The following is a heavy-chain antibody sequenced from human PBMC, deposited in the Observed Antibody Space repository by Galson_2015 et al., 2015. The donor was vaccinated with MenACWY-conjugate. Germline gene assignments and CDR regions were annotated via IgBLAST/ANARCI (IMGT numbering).Heavy chain of an antibody. D-gene: IGHD3-22*01. Sequence: SVKVSCKASGYTFTSYGISWVRQAPGQGLEWMGWISAYNGNTNYAQKLQGRVTMTTDTSTSTAYMELRSLRSDDTAVYYCARDLGTYYYDSSGYHGGHDAFDIWGQGTMVTVSS. CDR2: ISAYNGNT. CDR3: ARDLGTYYYDSSGYHGGHDAFDI. V-gene: IGHV1-18*01. CDR1: GYTFTSYG. J-gene: IGHJ3*02.